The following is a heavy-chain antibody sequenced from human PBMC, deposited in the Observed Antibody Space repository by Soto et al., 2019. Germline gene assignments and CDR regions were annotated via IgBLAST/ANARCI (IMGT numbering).Heavy chain of an antibody. CDR2: ISGSGGST. D-gene: IGHD3-3*01. Sequence: GGSLRLSCAASGFTFSSYAMSWVRQAPGKGLEWVSAISGSGGSTYYADSVKGRFTISRENSKNTLYLQMNSLRAEDTAVYYCAKDGGYYDFWSGYHDYWGQGTLVTVSS. V-gene: IGHV3-23*01. J-gene: IGHJ4*02. CDR3: AKDGGYYDFWSGYHDY. CDR1: GFTFSSYA.